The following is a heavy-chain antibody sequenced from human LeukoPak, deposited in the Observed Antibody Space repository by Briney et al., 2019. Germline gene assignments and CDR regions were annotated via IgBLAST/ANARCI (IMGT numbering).Heavy chain of an antibody. D-gene: IGHD3-22*01. CDR1: GFSVTNNY. CDR2: FYVGGAT. Sequence: GGSLRLSCAVSGFSVTNNYMSWVRQAPGKGLEWVSVFYVGGATYYADSVKGRFTISRDNPENTLYLQMKSLRAEDTAVYYCAKGLTMIVVVIPFDYWGQGTLVTVSS. J-gene: IGHJ4*02. CDR3: AKGLTMIVVVIPFDY. V-gene: IGHV3-53*01.